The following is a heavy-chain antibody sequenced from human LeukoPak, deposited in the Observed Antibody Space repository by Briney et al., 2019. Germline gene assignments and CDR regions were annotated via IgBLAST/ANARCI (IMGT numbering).Heavy chain of an antibody. CDR3: ARDTDYYGSGRHGYFDH. J-gene: IGHJ1*01. D-gene: IGHD3-10*01. V-gene: IGHV3-33*01. Sequence: GGSLRLSCAASGLIFKTYAMHWVRQAPGKGLEWVTMIWYDGSNKYYGDSVKGRFTISRDNSKNTLHLQMNSLRAEDTAVYYCARDTDYYGSGRHGYFDHWGQGTLVTVSS. CDR2: IWYDGSNK. CDR1: GLIFKTYA.